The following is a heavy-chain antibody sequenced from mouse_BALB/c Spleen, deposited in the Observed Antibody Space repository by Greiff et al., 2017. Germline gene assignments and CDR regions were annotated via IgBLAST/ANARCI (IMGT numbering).Heavy chain of an antibody. Sequence: VQPQESAAELARPGASVKMSCKASGYTFTSYTMHWVKQRPGQGLEWIGYINPSSGYTEYNQKFKDKTTLTADKSSSTAYMQLSSLTSEDSAVYYCARSGMISAMDYWGQGTSVTVSS. V-gene: IGHV1-4*02. J-gene: IGHJ4*01. CDR3: ARSGMISAMDY. CDR1: GYTFTSYT. D-gene: IGHD2-4*01. CDR2: INPSSGYT.